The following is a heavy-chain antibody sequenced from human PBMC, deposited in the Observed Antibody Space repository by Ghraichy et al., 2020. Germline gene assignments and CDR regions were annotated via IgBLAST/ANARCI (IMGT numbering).Heavy chain of an antibody. CDR1: GYTFTSYG. CDR3: ARVGFGSGYYEDYYGMDV. CDR2: ISAYNGNT. D-gene: IGHD3-3*01. Sequence: ASVKVSCKASGYTFTSYGISWVRQAPGQGLEWMGWISAYNGNTNYAQKLQGRVTMTTDTSTSTAYMELRSLRSDDTAVYYCARVGFGSGYYEDYYGMDVWGQGTTVTVSS. J-gene: IGHJ6*02. V-gene: IGHV1-18*01.